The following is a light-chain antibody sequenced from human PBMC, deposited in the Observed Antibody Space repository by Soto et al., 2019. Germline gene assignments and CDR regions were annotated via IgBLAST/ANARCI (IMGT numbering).Light chain of an antibody. CDR1: QVIRTW. CDR2: RES. CDR3: QQYEDYPWT. Sequence: DIKMTQSPSTLSGSVGDRVTIPCRASQVIRTWVAWYQQKPGKAPKLLMYRESTLESGVSAMFSGSRAGPDFTLTSSSLKPDDFATYYCQQYEDYPWTFGQGTKVEIK. V-gene: IGKV1-5*03. J-gene: IGKJ1*01.